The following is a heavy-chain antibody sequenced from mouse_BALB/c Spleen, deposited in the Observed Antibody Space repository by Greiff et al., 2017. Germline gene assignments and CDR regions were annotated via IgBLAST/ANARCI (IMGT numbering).Heavy chain of an antibody. V-gene: IGHV3-2*02. CDR3: ARSYYGSRDY. D-gene: IGHD1-1*01. J-gene: IGHJ2*01. Sequence: VQLKESGPGLVKPSQSLSLTCTVTGYSITSDYAWNWIRQFPGNKLEWMGYISYSGSTSYNPSLKSRISITRDTSKNQFFLQLNSVTTEDTATYYCARSYYGSRDYWGQGTTLTVSS. CDR1: GYSITSDYA. CDR2: ISYSGST.